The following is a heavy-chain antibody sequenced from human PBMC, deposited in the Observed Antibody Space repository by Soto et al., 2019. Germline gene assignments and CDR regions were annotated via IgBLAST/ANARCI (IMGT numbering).Heavy chain of an antibody. CDR2: IFPGDSDT. J-gene: IGHJ3*02. Sequence: PXACLKISGKGTGYNFANYWIGWVRQMPGKGLEWRGMIFPGDSDTKNSPSLQGQITMSVEKSDSSAYLQWRSLQASDTAMYYCAAGYTTGPDAFDIWGQGTMVTASS. D-gene: IGHD6-13*01. CDR3: AAGYTTGPDAFDI. V-gene: IGHV5-51*01. CDR1: GYNFANYW.